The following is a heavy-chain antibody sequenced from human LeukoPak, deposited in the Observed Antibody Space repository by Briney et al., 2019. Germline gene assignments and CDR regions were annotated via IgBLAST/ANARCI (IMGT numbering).Heavy chain of an antibody. CDR1: GFTFSSYA. CDR3: ARDEVAGDYYGSGSYWGIDY. J-gene: IGHJ4*02. V-gene: IGHV3-30-3*01. D-gene: IGHD3-10*01. Sequence: GGSLRLSCAASGFTFSSYAMHWVRQAPGKGLEWVAVISYDGSNKYYADSVKGRFTISRDNSKNTLYLQMNSLRAEDTAVYYCARDEVAGDYYGSGSYWGIDYWGQGTLVTVSS. CDR2: ISYDGSNK.